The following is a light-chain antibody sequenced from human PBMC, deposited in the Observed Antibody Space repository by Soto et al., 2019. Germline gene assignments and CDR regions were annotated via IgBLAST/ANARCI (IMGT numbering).Light chain of an antibody. CDR1: QSVSSD. Sequence: EIVMTQSPATLSVSPGESATLSCRASQSVSSDLAWYPQKPGQAPRLLIYGASTRATGIPARFSGSGSGTEFTLTINSLQSEDFAVYYCQQYNNWPRTFGQGTKVDI. V-gene: IGKV3-15*01. CDR2: GAS. J-gene: IGKJ1*01. CDR3: QQYNNWPRT.